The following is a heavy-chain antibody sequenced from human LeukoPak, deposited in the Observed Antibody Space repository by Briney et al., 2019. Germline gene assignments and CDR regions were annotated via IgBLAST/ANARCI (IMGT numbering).Heavy chain of an antibody. V-gene: IGHV4-34*01. CDR1: GGSISGYY. CDR3: ARGVSDYYDYVWGSYRYHRNYYFDY. Sequence: SETLSLTCAVYGGSISGYYWSWLRQPPGKGLEWIGEINHSGSTNYNPSLKSRVTISVDTSKNQFSLKLSSVTAADTAVYYCARGVSDYYDYVWGSYRYHRNYYFDYWGQGTLVTVSS. CDR2: INHSGST. D-gene: IGHD3-16*02. J-gene: IGHJ4*02.